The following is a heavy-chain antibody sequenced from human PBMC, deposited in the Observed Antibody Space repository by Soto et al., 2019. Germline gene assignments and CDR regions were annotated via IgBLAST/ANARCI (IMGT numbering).Heavy chain of an antibody. CDR1: GGSFSGYY. CDR2: INHSGST. D-gene: IGHD3-10*01. V-gene: IGHV4-34*01. Sequence: PSETLSLTCAVYGGSFSGYYWSWIRQPPGKGLEWIGEINHSGSTNYNPSLKSRVTISVDTSKNQFSLKLSSVTAADTAVYYCARGRRITMVRGVISLSPDYWGQGTLVTVSS. J-gene: IGHJ4*02. CDR3: ARGRRITMVRGVISLSPDY.